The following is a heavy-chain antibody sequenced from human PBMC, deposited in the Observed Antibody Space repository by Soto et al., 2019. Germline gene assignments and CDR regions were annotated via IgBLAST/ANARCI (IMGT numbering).Heavy chain of an antibody. V-gene: IGHV1-69*12. J-gene: IGHJ5*02. Sequence: QVQLVQSGAEVKKPGSSVKVSCKASGGTFSSYAISWVRQAPGQGLEWMGGIIPIFGTANYAQKFQGRVTXXAXEXXSTAYMELSSLRSEDTAAYYCARGATQLIDNWFDPWGQGTLVTVSS. CDR3: ARGATQLIDNWFDP. CDR1: GGTFSSYA. D-gene: IGHD3-16*01. CDR2: IIPIFGTA.